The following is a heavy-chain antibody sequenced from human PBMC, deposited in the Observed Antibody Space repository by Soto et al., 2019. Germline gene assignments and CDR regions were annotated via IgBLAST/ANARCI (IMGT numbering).Heavy chain of an antibody. J-gene: IGHJ6*02. Sequence: QVQLQESGAGLMKPSATLSLTCTVSGGSISSYSLSWVRQAAGQGLEWIGRIYTSVSTNYNASLKSGVATSVDTSKNQFSLKLSSVTAADTDVYFCAGDQGYYYYGMDVWGQGTMVTVSS. CDR1: GGSISSYS. V-gene: IGHV4-4*07. CDR2: IYTSVST. CDR3: AGDQGYYYYGMDV.